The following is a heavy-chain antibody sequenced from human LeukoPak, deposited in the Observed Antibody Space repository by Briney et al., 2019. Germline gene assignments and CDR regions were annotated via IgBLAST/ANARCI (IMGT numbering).Heavy chain of an antibody. V-gene: IGHV3-23*01. J-gene: IGHJ4*02. CDR2: ISVSGGST. CDR3: AKKVTGSYNNPLDY. D-gene: IGHD3-10*01. Sequence: PGGSLRLSCAASGFTFSSYAISWVRQAPGKGLEWVSAISVSGGSTYYADSVKGRSTISRDNSKNTLYLQMNSLTAEDTAVYYCAKKVTGSYNNPLDYWGQGTLVTVSS. CDR1: GFTFSSYA.